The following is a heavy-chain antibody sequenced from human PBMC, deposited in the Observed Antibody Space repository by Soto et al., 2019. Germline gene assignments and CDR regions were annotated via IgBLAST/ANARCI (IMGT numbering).Heavy chain of an antibody. J-gene: IGHJ3*02. CDR3: AKTGDSSGYDAFDM. Sequence: GGSLRLSCAASELTFSSYAMSWVRQAPGKGLERVSGISGSGGSTYYADSVKGRFTISRDNSKNTLYLQMNSLRAEDTAVYYCAKTGDSSGYDAFDMWGQGTMVTVSS. CDR2: ISGSGGST. D-gene: IGHD3-22*01. V-gene: IGHV3-23*01. CDR1: ELTFSSYA.